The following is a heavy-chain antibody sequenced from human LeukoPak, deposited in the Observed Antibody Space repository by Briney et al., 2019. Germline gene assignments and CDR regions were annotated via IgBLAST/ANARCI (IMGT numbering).Heavy chain of an antibody. Sequence: GASVKVSCKASGYSFTDYYINWVRQAPGQGLEWMGWINPNHGGTHYAQKFQGRVTMTRDMSITTAYMELSSLRSDDTAVFYCAKYSVEYRPWFPDNWGQGTLVTVSS. J-gene: IGHJ4*02. CDR1: GYSFTDYY. CDR2: INPNHGGT. CDR3: AKYSVEYRPWFPDN. V-gene: IGHV1-2*02. D-gene: IGHD1-26*01.